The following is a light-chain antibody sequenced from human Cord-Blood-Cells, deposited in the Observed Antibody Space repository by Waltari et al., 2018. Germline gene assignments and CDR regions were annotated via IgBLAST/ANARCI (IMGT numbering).Light chain of an antibody. J-gene: IGKJ5*01. CDR1: QGISSY. V-gene: IGKV1-9*01. Sequence: DIQLTQSPSFLSASVGDRVTITCRASQGISSYLPLYQQKPGNAPKLLIYAASTLQSGVPSRCSRSAAGTEFTLTISNLQPDDFAADYCQQLNSYPTFGQGTRLEIK. CDR2: AAS. CDR3: QQLNSYPT.